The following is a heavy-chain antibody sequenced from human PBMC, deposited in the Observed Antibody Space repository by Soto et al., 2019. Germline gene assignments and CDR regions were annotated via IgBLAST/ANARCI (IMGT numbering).Heavy chain of an antibody. J-gene: IGHJ6*02. V-gene: IGHV3-23*01. CDR1: GFTFSSYT. Sequence: PGGSLRLSCAASGFTFSSYTMSWVRQAPGKGLEWVSSISGSGGSNKYYADSVKGRFTISRDNSKNTLYLQMNSLRAEDTAVYYCARDNERWLPYYYYGMDVWGQGTTVTVSS. CDR3: ARDNERWLPYYYYGMDV. CDR2: ISGSGGSNK. D-gene: IGHD4-17*01.